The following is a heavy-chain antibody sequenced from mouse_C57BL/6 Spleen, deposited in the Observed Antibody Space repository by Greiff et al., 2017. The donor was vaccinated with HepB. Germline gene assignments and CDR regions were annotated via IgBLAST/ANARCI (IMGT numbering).Heavy chain of an antibody. CDR3: ARELGRTLDY. V-gene: IGHV1-64*01. D-gene: IGHD4-1*01. Sequence: VQLQQSGAELVKPGASVKLSCKASGYTFTSYWMHWVKQRPGQGLEWIGMIHPNSGSTNYNEKFKSKATLTVDKSSSTAYMQLSSLTSEDSAVYYCARELGRTLDYWGQGTTLTVSS. CDR2: IHPNSGST. CDR1: GYTFTSYW. J-gene: IGHJ2*01.